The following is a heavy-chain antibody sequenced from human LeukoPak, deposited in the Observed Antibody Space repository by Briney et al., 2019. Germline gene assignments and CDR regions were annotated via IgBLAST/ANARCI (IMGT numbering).Heavy chain of an antibody. V-gene: IGHV4-38-2*02. CDR1: GYSLTNGYY. Sequence: SETLSLTCTVSGYSLTNGYYWVWIRQPPGKGLEWIGAVYHSGRTYYNPSLRSRVATSVDTSKNQFSLKLSSVTAADTAVYFCARSGPYYYHYLDVWGKGTTGTVSS. D-gene: IGHD3-10*01. CDR3: ARSGPYYYHYLDV. CDR2: VYHSGRT. J-gene: IGHJ6*03.